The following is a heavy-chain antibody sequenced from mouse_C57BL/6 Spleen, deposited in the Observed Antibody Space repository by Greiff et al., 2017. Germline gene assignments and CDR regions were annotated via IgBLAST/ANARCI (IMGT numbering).Heavy chain of an antibody. CDR2: IYPSDSET. D-gene: IGHD2-4*01. CDR3: ARLITATRPFAY. CDR1: GYTFTSYW. Sequence: VKLQESGAELVRPGSSVKLSCKASGYTFTSYWMDWVKQRPGQGLEWIGNIYPSDSETHYNQKFKDKATLTVDKSSSTAYMQLSSLTSEDSAVYYCARLITATRPFAYWGQGTLVTVSA. J-gene: IGHJ3*01. V-gene: IGHV1-61*01.